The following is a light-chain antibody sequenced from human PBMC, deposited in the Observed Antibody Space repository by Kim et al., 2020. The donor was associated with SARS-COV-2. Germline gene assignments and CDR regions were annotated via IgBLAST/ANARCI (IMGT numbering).Light chain of an antibody. V-gene: IGKV1-5*03. CDR1: KGISSW. Sequence: SASVRHIFTITCRARKGISSWLTLNQQKPGKAPKVLFYKASSLESGVPSRFISSGSGTEFTLTVRSLQPDDFAAYFYQHYNSYSYTFGQGTNLEI. CDR3: QHYNSYSYT. J-gene: IGKJ2*01. CDR2: KAS.